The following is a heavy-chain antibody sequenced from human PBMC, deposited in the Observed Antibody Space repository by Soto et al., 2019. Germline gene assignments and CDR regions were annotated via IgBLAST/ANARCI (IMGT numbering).Heavy chain of an antibody. J-gene: IGHJ4*02. D-gene: IGHD7-27*01. Sequence: QVQLQESGPGLVKPSETLSLTCTVSGASISSSYWRWIRQPPGKRLEWIGYIYHTGSTLYNPSLKGRVTMSVDTSKNQVSLELRSLTAADTAVYCCARDAPGSSYFDYWGQGTLVTVSS. CDR1: GASISSSY. CDR3: ARDAPGSSYFDY. CDR2: IYHTGST. V-gene: IGHV4-59*01.